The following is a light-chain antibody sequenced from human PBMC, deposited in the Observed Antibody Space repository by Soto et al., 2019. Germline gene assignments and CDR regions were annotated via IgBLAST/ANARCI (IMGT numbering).Light chain of an antibody. Sequence: DIPMTQSPSTLSASVGDRVTITCRASQSISSRLAWYQQKPGKAPRLLIYEASNLESGVPSRFSGSGSGTEFTLTISSLQPDDFATYYCQQYHSYWTFGQGTKVEIK. CDR1: QSISSR. J-gene: IGKJ1*01. CDR3: QQYHSYWT. CDR2: EAS. V-gene: IGKV1-5*03.